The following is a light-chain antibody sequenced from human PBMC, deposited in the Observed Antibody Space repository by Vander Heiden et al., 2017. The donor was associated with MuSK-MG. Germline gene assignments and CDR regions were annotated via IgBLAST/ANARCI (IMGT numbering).Light chain of an antibody. V-gene: IGKV1-13*02. CDR3: QQDKSYPFT. J-gene: IGKJ3*01. CDR2: DAS. CDR1: QAITSA. Sequence: AIQLPPSPSSLSASVGDRVTIACRGSQAITSAVAWYQQRPGKAPKLLIYDASTLESGVPSRFSGSGSGTDFTLTIDSLQPTDIATYYCQQDKSYPFTFGPGTKVDV.